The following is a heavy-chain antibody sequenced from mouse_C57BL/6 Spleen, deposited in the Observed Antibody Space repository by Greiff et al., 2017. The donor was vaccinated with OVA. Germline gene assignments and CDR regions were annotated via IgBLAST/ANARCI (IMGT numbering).Heavy chain of an antibody. CDR3: ARDFYYDYDGAWFAY. V-gene: IGHV1-55*01. J-gene: IGHJ3*01. CDR1: GYTFTSYW. CDR2: IYPGSGST. D-gene: IGHD2-4*01. Sequence: QVQLQQPGAELVKPGASVKMSCKASGYTFTSYWITWVKQRPGQGLEWIGDIYPGSGSTNYNEKFKSKATLTVDTSSSTAYMQLSSLTSEDSAVYYCARDFYYDYDGAWFAYWGQGTLVTVSA.